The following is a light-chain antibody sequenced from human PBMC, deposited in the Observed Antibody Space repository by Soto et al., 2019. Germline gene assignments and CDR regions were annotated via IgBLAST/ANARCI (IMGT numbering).Light chain of an antibody. V-gene: IGLV3-21*04. Sequence: SYELTQPPSVLVAPGKTARITCGGNNIGSKSVHWYQQKPGQAPVLVIYYDSDRPSGIPERFSGSNSGNTATLTISRVEAGDEADYYCQVWDSSSDSYVFGTGTKLTVL. CDR3: QVWDSSSDSYV. CDR1: NIGSKS. CDR2: YDS. J-gene: IGLJ1*01.